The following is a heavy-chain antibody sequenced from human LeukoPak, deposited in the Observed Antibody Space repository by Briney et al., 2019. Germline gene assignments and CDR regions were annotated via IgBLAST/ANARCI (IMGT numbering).Heavy chain of an antibody. CDR2: IYYSGST. CDR3: ARAIDSYWFDY. D-gene: IGHD1-26*01. CDR1: GGSISSYY. Sequence: SETLSLTCTVSGGSISSYYWSWIRQPPGKGLEWIGYIYYSGSTNYNPSLKSRVTISVDTSKNQFSLKLSSVTAADTAVYYCARAIDSYWFDYWGQGSLVTVSS. V-gene: IGHV4-59*01. J-gene: IGHJ4*02.